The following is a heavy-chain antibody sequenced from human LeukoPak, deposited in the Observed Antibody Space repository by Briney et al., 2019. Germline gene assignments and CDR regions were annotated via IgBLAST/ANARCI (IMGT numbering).Heavy chain of an antibody. CDR2: IYSGGST. J-gene: IGHJ4*02. CDR3: ARAQLGTTFDY. CDR1: GFTVSSNY. D-gene: IGHD7-27*01. V-gene: IGHV3-53*01. Sequence: PGGSLRLSCAASGFTVSSNYMSWVRQAPGKGLEWVSVIYSGGSTYYADSVKGRFTISRDNSKNTLYLQMNSLRAEDTAVYYCARAQLGTTFDYWGQGTLVTVSS.